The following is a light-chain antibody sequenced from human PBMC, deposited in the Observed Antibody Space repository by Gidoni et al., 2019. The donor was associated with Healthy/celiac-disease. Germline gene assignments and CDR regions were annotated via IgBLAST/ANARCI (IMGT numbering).Light chain of an antibody. V-gene: IGLV1-47*01. Sequence: QSVLTQPPSASGTTGQRVTISCSGSISNIGSNYVYWYQQLPGTAPQLLIYRTNQRPSGVPDRFSASKSGTSASLAISGLRSEDESDYYFAAWDNSLSGGVFGGGTKLTVL. J-gene: IGLJ3*02. CDR3: AAWDNSLSGGV. CDR2: RTN. CDR1: ISNIGSNY.